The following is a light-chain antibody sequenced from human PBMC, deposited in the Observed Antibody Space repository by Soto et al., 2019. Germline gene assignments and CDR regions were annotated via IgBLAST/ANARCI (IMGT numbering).Light chain of an antibody. CDR3: SSYTGSSTDYV. Sequence: QSALTQPASVSGSPGQSITISCTGTSSDVGGYNYVSWYQQHPGKAPKLMIYDVSNRPSGVSNRFSGSKAGNTASLTVSGVQAEYEAEYYRSSYTGSSTDYVFGTGTKLTVL. CDR1: SSDVGGYNY. J-gene: IGLJ1*01. CDR2: DVS. V-gene: IGLV2-14*01.